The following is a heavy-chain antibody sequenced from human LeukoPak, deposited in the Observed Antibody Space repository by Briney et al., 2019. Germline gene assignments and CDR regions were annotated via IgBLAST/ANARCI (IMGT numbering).Heavy chain of an antibody. CDR3: ARLGMGYYDSSGSQDSFDY. CDR2: IDPSDSYT. V-gene: IGHV5-10-1*01. CDR1: GYSFTSYW. D-gene: IGHD3-22*01. J-gene: IGHJ4*02. Sequence: GESLKISCKGSGYSFTSYWISWVRQMPGKGLEWMGRIDPSDSYTNYSPSFQGHVTISADKSISTAYLQWSSLKASDTAMYYCARLGMGYYDSSGSQDSFDYWGQGTLVTVSS.